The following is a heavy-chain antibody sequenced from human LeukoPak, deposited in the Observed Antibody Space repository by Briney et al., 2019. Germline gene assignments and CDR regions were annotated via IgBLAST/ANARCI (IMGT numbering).Heavy chain of an antibody. CDR2: ISSSGSTI. Sequence: PGGSLRLSCAASGFTFSDYYMSWIRQAPGKGLGWVSYISSSGSTIYYADSVKGRLTISRDNAKNSLYLQMNSLRAEDTAVYYCAREMPRGSGTHGVDYWGQGTLVTVSS. CDR1: GFTFSDYY. V-gene: IGHV3-11*01. CDR3: AREMPRGSGTHGVDY. J-gene: IGHJ4*02. D-gene: IGHD3-16*01.